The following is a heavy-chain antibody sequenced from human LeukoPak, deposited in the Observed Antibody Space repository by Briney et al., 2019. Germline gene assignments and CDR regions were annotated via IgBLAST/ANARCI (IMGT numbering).Heavy chain of an antibody. CDR1: GGSISSGDYY. CDR2: IYYSGST. Sequence: PSETLSLTCTVSGGSISSGDYYWSWIRQPPGKVLEWIGYIYYSGSTFYNPSLKSRVTISVDTSKNQFSLKLSSVTAADTAVYYCAREEIRVYAKFDPWGQGTLVTVSS. J-gene: IGHJ5*02. CDR3: AREEIRVYAKFDP. V-gene: IGHV4-30-4*08. D-gene: IGHD2-8*01.